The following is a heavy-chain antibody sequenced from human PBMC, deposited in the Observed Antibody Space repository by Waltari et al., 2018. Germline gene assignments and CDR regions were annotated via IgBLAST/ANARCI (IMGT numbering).Heavy chain of an antibody. Sequence: EVQLVESGGGLVKPGGSLRLSCAASGFTFSNAWMGWVRQAPGKGREWVGRIKSKTDGGTTDYAAPVKGRFTISRDDSKNTLYLQMNSLKTEDTAVYHCAKDLGSYSSSSFEYWGQGTLVTVSS. CDR1: GFTFSNAW. J-gene: IGHJ4*02. D-gene: IGHD6-13*01. V-gene: IGHV3-15*01. CDR2: IKSKTDGGTT. CDR3: AKDLGSYSSSSFEY.